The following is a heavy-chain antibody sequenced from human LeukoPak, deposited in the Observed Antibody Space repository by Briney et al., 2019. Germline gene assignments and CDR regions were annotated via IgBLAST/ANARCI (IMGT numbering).Heavy chain of an antibody. Sequence: GGSLRLSCAASGFTFSYYGMHWVRQAPGKGLEWVAVISYDGNKKSYIDSVKGRFTISRDNSKNTLYLQMNSLRAEDTAVYYCAKEAVPAAIWRAYNWFDPWGQGTLVTVSS. CDR2: ISYDGNKK. V-gene: IGHV3-30*18. CDR1: GFTFSYYG. J-gene: IGHJ5*02. D-gene: IGHD2-2*01. CDR3: AKEAVPAAIWRAYNWFDP.